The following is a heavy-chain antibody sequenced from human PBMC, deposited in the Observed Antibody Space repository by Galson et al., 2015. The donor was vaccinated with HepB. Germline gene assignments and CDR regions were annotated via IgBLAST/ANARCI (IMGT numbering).Heavy chain of an antibody. J-gene: IGHJ4*02. CDR2: INPSGGTT. D-gene: IGHD4-17*01. Sequence: SVKVSCKASGYTFTSYYLHWVRQAPGQGLECMGIINPSGGTTTYAQTFQGRLTMTSDTSTSTAYMELSSLRSDDTALYYCARSKDRGVTTTSYDYWGQGTLVTVSS. V-gene: IGHV1-46*01. CDR1: GYTFTSYY. CDR3: ARSKDRGVTTTSYDY.